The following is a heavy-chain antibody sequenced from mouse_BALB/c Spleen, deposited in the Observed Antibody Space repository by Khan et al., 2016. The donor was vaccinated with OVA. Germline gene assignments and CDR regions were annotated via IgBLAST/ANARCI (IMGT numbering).Heavy chain of an antibody. Sequence: EVELVESGGGLVKPGGSLKLSCAASGFTFSSFSMSWVRQTPEKRLEWVATISSGGDNTYYPDSVKGRFTISRDNVKNILYLQMSSLRSEDTALYYCARSNYGTFAYWGQGTLVTVSA. CDR1: GFTFSSFS. D-gene: IGHD2-1*01. CDR2: ISSGGDNT. V-gene: IGHV5-9*03. J-gene: IGHJ3*01. CDR3: ARSNYGTFAY.